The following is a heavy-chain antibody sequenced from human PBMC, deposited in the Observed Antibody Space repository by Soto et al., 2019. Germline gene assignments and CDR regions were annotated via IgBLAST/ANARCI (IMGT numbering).Heavy chain of an antibody. CDR3: ARDSGYDILTGLGAFDI. V-gene: IGHV3-7*03. CDR2: IKQDGSEK. CDR1: GFTFSSYW. J-gene: IGHJ3*02. D-gene: IGHD3-9*01. Sequence: EVQLVESGGGLGQPGGSLRLSCAASGFTFSSYWMSWVRQAPGKGLEWVANIKQDGSEKYYVDSVKGRFTISRDNAKNSLYLQMNSLRAEDTAVYYCARDSGYDILTGLGAFDIWGQGTMVTVSS.